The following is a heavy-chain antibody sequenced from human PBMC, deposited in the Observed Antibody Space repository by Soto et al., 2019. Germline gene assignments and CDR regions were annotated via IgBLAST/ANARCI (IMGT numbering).Heavy chain of an antibody. CDR2: IRGFSPYT. Sequence: EVQLVESGGGLAKPGGPRSLSCISSGFTFRPYTMNGVRQAPGKGLEWVSGIRGFSPYTFYAESVKGRFTISRDNAKNSLYLQMNSLRAEDTAVYYCARDRGYDAHDYYYNAMDVWGQGTTVTVSS. V-gene: IGHV3-21*05. CDR3: ARDRGYDAHDYYYNAMDV. CDR1: GFTFRPYT. D-gene: IGHD3-10*01. J-gene: IGHJ6*02.